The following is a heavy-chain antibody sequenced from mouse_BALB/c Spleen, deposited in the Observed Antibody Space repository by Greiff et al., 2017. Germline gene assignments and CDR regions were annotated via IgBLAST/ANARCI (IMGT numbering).Heavy chain of an antibody. V-gene: IGHV5-6-3*01. Sequence: EVNVVESGGGLAQPGGSLKLSCAASGFTFSSYGMSWVRQTPDKRLELVATINSNGGSTYYPDSVKGRFTISRDNAKNTLYLQMSSLKSEDTAMYYCARDRNYDGYYYAMDYWGQGTSVTVSS. CDR3: ARDRNYDGYYYAMDY. D-gene: IGHD2-4*01. CDR2: INSNGGST. J-gene: IGHJ4*01. CDR1: GFTFSSYG.